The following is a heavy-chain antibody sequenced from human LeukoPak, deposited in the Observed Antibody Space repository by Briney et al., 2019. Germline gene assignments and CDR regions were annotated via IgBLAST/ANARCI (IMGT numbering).Heavy chain of an antibody. CDR1: GFTFTNAW. Sequence: GGSLRLSCAASGFTFTNAWMSWVRQAPGKGLEWVGRIKSKTDGGTTDYAAPVKGRFTISRDDSKNTLYLQMNSLRAEDTAVYYCAREYNWNYDWFDPWGQGTLVTVSS. CDR3: AREYNWNYDWFDP. CDR2: IKSKTDGGTT. D-gene: IGHD1-7*01. J-gene: IGHJ5*02. V-gene: IGHV3-15*01.